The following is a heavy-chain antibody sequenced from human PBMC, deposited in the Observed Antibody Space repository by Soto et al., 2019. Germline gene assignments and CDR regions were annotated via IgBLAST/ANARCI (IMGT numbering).Heavy chain of an antibody. CDR1: GFTFSNYG. J-gene: IGHJ6*02. Sequence: QVQLVESGGGVVQPGRSLRLSCAASGFTFSNYGMHWVRQAPGKGLEWVAFILYDGSDKYFEDSVKGRFTISRDNSKSTLDLQMNSLRAEDTAVYYCAKDRIVMIRGVMNYYGMDVWGQGTTVTVSS. CDR2: ILYDGSDK. D-gene: IGHD3-10*01. CDR3: AKDRIVMIRGVMNYYGMDV. V-gene: IGHV3-30*18.